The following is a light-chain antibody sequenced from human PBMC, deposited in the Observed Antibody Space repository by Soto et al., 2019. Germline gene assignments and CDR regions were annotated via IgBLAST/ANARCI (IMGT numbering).Light chain of an antibody. V-gene: IGKV3-20*01. Sequence: EIVLTQSPGTQSLSPGERATLSCRASQSVSSSYLAWYQQKPGQAPRLLIYGASSSATGIPDRFSGSGSGTDLTLAISRLEPEDFAVYYCQQYGGSPYTFGQGTKLELK. CDR2: GAS. J-gene: IGKJ2*01. CDR3: QQYGGSPYT. CDR1: QSVSSSY.